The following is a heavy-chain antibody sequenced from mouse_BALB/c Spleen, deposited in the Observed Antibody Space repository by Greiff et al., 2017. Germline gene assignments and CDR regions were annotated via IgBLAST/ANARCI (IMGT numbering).Heavy chain of an antibody. CDR1: GYAFSSYW. V-gene: IGHV1-80*01. CDR3: ARSGYGNYAMDY. Sequence: QVQLKESGAELVRPGSSVKISCKASGYAFSSYWMNWVKQRPGQGLEWIGQIYPGDGDTNYNGKFKGKATLTADKSSSTAYMQLSGLTSEDSAVYFCARSGYGNYAMDYWGQGTSVTVSS. D-gene: IGHD2-1*01. J-gene: IGHJ4*01. CDR2: IYPGDGDT.